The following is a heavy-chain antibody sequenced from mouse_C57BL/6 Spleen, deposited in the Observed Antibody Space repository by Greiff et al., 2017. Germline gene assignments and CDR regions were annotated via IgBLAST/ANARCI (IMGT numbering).Heavy chain of an antibody. V-gene: IGHV5-6*01. Sequence: EVMLVESGGDLVKPGGSLKLSCAASGFTFSSYGMSWVRQTPDKRLEWVATISSGGSYTYYPDSVKGRFTISRDNAKNTLYLQMSSLKSEDTAMYYCARHGYYYGRSYNAMDYWGQGTSVTVSS. CDR3: ARHGYYYGRSYNAMDY. D-gene: IGHD1-1*01. CDR1: GFTFSSYG. J-gene: IGHJ4*01. CDR2: ISSGGSYT.